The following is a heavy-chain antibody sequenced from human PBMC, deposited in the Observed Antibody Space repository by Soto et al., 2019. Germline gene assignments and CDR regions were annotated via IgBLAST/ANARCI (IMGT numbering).Heavy chain of an antibody. J-gene: IGHJ4*02. CDR3: VRQYYDFWTDYLDFDY. D-gene: IGHD3-3*01. Sequence: GASVKVSCKASGYTFNKYDITWVRQAPGQGLEWLGLISPNSGRPSYAQKFEGRVTMTTDTSTTTAYLELRSLRSDDTAVYYCVRQYYDFWTDYLDFDYWGQGTLVTVSS. CDR2: ISPNSGRP. V-gene: IGHV1-18*04. CDR1: GYTFNKYD.